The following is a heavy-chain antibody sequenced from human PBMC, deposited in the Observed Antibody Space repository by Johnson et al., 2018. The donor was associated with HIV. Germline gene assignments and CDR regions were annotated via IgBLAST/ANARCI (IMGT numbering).Heavy chain of an antibody. CDR3: ATDYNFWSGRPDSFDV. V-gene: IGHV3-64*07. D-gene: IGHD3-3*01. CDR2: IINNGGST. CDR1: GFIFSSYP. Sequence: EVQLVESGGGLVQPGGSLRLSCAASGFIFSSYPMHWVRQVPGKGLEYVSRIINNGGSTYYVDSVKGRFTISRDNSKNTLYLQMDSRRAEDMGVYYCATDYNFWSGRPDSFDVWGQGTMVTVSS. J-gene: IGHJ3*01.